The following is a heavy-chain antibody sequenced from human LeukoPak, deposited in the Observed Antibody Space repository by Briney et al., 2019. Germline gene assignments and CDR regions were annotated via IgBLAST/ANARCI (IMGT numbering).Heavy chain of an antibody. J-gene: IGHJ6*02. V-gene: IGHV3-53*04. CDR2: IYSGGST. D-gene: IGHD3-10*02. Sequence: GGSLRLSCAASGFTVSSNYMSWVRQAPGKGLEWVSVIYSGGSTYYADSVKGRFTISRHNSKNTLYLQMNSLRAEDTAVYYCAREPPPMFGRYGMDVWGQGTTVTVSS. CDR1: GFTVSSNY. CDR3: AREPPPMFGRYGMDV.